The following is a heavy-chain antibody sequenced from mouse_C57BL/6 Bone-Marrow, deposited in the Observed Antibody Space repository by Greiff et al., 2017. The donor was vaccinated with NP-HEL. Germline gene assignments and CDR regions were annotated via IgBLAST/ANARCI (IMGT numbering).Heavy chain of an antibody. Sequence: EVHLVESGGDLVKPGGSLKLSCAASGFTFSSYGMSWVRQTPDKRLEWVATIRSGGSYTYYPDSVKGRFTISRDNAKNTLYLQMSSLKSEDTAMYYCAGITTVVAYYAMDYWGQGTSVTVSS. CDR1: GFTFSSYG. J-gene: IGHJ4*01. V-gene: IGHV5-6*01. CDR2: IRSGGSYT. CDR3: AGITTVVAYYAMDY. D-gene: IGHD1-1*01.